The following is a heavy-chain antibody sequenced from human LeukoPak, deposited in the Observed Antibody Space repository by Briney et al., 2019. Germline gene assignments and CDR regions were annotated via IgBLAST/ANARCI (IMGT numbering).Heavy chain of an antibody. CDR1: GYTFTGYY. CDR3: AREAVTNAFDI. V-gene: IGHV1-2*02. D-gene: IGHD4-17*01. J-gene: IGHJ3*02. CDR2: INPNSGGT. Sequence: ASVKVSCKASGYTFTGYYMHWVRQAPGQGLEWMGWINPNSGGTNYAQKFQGRVTMTRDTSITTAYMELSRLTSDDTAVYYCAREAVTNAFDIWGQGTMVTVSS.